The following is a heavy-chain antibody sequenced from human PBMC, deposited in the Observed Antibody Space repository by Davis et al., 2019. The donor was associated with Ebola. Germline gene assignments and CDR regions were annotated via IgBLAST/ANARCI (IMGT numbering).Heavy chain of an antibody. Sequence: PGGSLRLSCAASGFTVSSNYMSWVRQAPGKGLEWVSVIYSGGSTYYADSVKGRFAISRDNSKNTLYLQMNSLRAEDTAVYYCAREDSSSSFNYYYGMDVWGQGTTVTVSS. J-gene: IGHJ6*02. D-gene: IGHD6-6*01. CDR2: IYSGGST. V-gene: IGHV3-53*01. CDR1: GFTVSSNY. CDR3: AREDSSSSFNYYYGMDV.